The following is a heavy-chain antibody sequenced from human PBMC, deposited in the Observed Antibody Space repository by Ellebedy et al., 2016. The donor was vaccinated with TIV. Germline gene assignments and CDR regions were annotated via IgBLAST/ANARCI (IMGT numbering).Heavy chain of an antibody. Sequence: GESLKISCAASGFTFSSYGMHWVRQAPGKGLEWVSSIRSTSSDKYYAESVKGRFTISRDNAQNSLFLQMNSLRAEDTAVYYCARGWSTPDSWGQGTLVIVSS. CDR3: ARGWSTPDS. CDR2: IRSTSSDK. CDR1: GFTFSSYG. J-gene: IGHJ4*02. V-gene: IGHV3-21*01. D-gene: IGHD2-8*02.